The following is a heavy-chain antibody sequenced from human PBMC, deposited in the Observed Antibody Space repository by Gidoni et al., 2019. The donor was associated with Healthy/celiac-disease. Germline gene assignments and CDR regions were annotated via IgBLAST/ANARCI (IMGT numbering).Heavy chain of an antibody. V-gene: IGHV1-18*01. J-gene: IGHJ5*02. CDR3: ARGREVAYCGGDCFPHRVNWFDP. Sequence: QVQLLQSGAAVKKPGASVKVSCQASGYTFTSYGISLVLQAPGQGLEWMGWISAYNGNTNHAQKLQGRVTMTTDTPTSTAYMELRSLRSDDTAVYYCARGREVAYCGGDCFPHRVNWFDPWGQGTLVTVSS. CDR1: GYTFTSYG. D-gene: IGHD2-21*02. CDR2: ISAYNGNT.